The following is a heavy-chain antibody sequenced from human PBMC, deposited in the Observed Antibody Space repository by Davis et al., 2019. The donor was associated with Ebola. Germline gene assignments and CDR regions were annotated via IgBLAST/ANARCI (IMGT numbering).Heavy chain of an antibody. Sequence: GESLKISCAASGFTFSSYAMSWVRQAPGKGLEWVSAISGSGGSTYYADSVKGRFTISRDNSKNTLYLQMNSLRAEDTAVYYCAKGKSIVVVVAANYWGQGTLVTVSS. CDR3: AKGKSIVVVVAANY. J-gene: IGHJ4*02. D-gene: IGHD2-15*01. CDR1: GFTFSSYA. V-gene: IGHV3-23*01. CDR2: ISGSGGST.